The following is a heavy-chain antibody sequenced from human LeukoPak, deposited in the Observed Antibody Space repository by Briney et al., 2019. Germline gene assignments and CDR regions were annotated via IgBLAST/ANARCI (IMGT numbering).Heavy chain of an antibody. Sequence: SETLSLTCTVSGGSIGTYSWNWIRQPPGKGLEWIGYIYYSGTTNYNPSLKSRVTISVDTSKNQFSLKLSSVTAADTAVYYCARGFPPYDYVWGSYRLYYFDYWGREPWSPSPQ. J-gene: IGHJ4*02. V-gene: IGHV4-59*12. D-gene: IGHD3-16*02. CDR3: ARGFPPYDYVWGSYRLYYFDY. CDR2: IYYSGTT. CDR1: GGSIGTYS.